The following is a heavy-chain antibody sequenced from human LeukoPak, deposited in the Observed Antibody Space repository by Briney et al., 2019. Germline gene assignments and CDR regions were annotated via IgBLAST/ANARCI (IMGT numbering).Heavy chain of an antibody. D-gene: IGHD2-15*01. J-gene: IGHJ6*03. CDR3: AKNGDRGAYCSGGTCYPYYYYYMDV. Sequence: GGSLRLSCEASGFTFSNYAMSWVRQAPGKGLEWVSGFSGSGGTTYYADSVRGRFTISRDNSRNTLYLQMNSLRAEDTAIYYCAKNGDRGAYCSGGTCYPYYYYYMDVWGKGTTVTISS. V-gene: IGHV3-23*01. CDR1: GFTFSNYA. CDR2: FSGSGGTT.